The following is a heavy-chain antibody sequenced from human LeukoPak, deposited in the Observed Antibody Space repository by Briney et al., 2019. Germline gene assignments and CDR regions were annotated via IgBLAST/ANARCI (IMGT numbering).Heavy chain of an antibody. CDR2: IYTSGST. J-gene: IGHJ6*03. D-gene: IGHD2-2*01. Sequence: SETLSLTCTVSGGSIGIYYWNWIRQPAGKGLEWIGRIYTSGSTNYNPSLKSRVTMSVDTSKNQFSLKLSSVTAADTAVYYCARGNSIVVVPAANYYYYYYMDVWGKGTTVTVSS. V-gene: IGHV4-4*07. CDR3: ARGNSIVVVPAANYYYYYYMDV. CDR1: GGSIGIYY.